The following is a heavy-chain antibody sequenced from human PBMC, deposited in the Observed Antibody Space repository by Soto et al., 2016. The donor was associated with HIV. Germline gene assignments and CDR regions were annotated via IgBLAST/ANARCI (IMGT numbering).Heavy chain of an antibody. CDR3: ARDRGYYYGSGSSKAVYYYGMDV. CDR1: GFTFDDYG. Sequence: EVQLVESGGDLVKPGGSLRLSCAASGFTFDDYGMSWVRQAPGKGLEWVSGINWNGGSTTYADSVKGRFTISRDNAENFLYLQMNSLRAEDTALYYCARDRGYYYGSGSSKAVYYYGMDVWGQGTTVTVSS. D-gene: IGHD3-10*01. J-gene: IGHJ6*02. CDR2: INWNGGST. V-gene: IGHV3-20*04.